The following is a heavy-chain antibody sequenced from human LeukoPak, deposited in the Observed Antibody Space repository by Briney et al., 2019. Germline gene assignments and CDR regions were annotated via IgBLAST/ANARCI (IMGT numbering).Heavy chain of an antibody. CDR2: MSPNSGNT. CDR1: GYTFTNYD. CDR3: VRAPPNWGFNF. Sequence: ASVKVSCKASGYTFTNYDINWVRQATEQGLEWMGWMSPNSGNTGYAQKFQGRDTMTRDTSITTAYMELTNLRSEDTATYYCVRAPPNWGFNFWGQGTLVTVSS. D-gene: IGHD1-1*01. J-gene: IGHJ5*01. V-gene: IGHV1-8*01.